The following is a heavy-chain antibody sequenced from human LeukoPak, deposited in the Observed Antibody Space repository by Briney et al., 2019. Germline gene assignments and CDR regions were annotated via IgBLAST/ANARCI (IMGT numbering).Heavy chain of an antibody. CDR1: GGSFSGYY. CDR3: ARSNYDFWSGYYS. CDR2: INHSGST. J-gene: IGHJ5*02. D-gene: IGHD3-3*01. Sequence: SETLSLTCAVYGGSFSGYYWSWIRQPPGKGLEWIGEINHSGSTNYNPSLKSRVTISLDTSKNQFSLKLSSVTAADTAVYYCARSNYDFWSGYYSWGQGTLVTVSS. V-gene: IGHV4-34*01.